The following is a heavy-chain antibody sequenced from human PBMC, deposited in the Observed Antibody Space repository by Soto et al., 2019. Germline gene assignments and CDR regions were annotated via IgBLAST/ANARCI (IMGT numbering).Heavy chain of an antibody. D-gene: IGHD3-3*01. CDR3: ARAPVGLDTISYFDY. V-gene: IGHV4-30-4*01. CDR1: EGKGIGVGGR. CDR2: IYNGGST. J-gene: IGHJ4*02. Sequence: TVAEGKGIGVGGRWTWKKQPPGKGLEWIGYIYNGGSTYYRPSLESRMHMSLDATRNHYSLRLTSVTAADTAVYFCARAPVGLDTISYFDYWCQGKLVSV.